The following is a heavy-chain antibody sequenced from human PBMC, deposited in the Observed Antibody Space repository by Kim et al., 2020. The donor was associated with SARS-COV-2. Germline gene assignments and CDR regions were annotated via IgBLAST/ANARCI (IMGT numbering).Heavy chain of an antibody. Sequence: SNPSLKSRVTMSVDTYKNQYSLELSSVNAADTAVYYCARGVSPRSSGYDYWGPGTLVTVSA. J-gene: IGHJ4*02. D-gene: IGHD5-12*01. V-gene: IGHV4-34*01. CDR3: ARGVSPRSSGYDY.